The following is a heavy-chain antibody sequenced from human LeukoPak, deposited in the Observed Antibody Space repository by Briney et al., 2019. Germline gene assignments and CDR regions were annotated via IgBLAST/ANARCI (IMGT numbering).Heavy chain of an antibody. CDR3: ARDFWYAFDY. CDR1: GFTFSTYS. CDR2: ISSSSGTI. D-gene: IGHD6-13*01. V-gene: IGHV3-48*02. Sequence: GRSLRLSCAASGFTFSTYSMNWVRQAPGKGLEWVSYISSSSGTISYADSVRGRFTISSDNAKNSLYLQMNSLRDEDTAVYYCARDFWYAFDYWGQGTLVTVSS. J-gene: IGHJ4*02.